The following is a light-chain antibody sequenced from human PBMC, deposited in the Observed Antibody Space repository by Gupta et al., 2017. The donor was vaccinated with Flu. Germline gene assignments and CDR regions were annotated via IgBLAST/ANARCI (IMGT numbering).Light chain of an antibody. V-gene: IGKV2-28*01. CDR2: LGS. CDR1: QSLLHSNGHNS. J-gene: IGKJ1*01. CDR3: MQALQTPKT. Sequence: DVVMPPSPLSMPVTPGEPAPIFCRPSQSLLHSNGHNSLDWYLQKPGQSPQLLISLGSSRASGVPDRCSGSGAGTDFTLKISRVAAEDVGVYYCMQALQTPKTFGQGTKVEIK.